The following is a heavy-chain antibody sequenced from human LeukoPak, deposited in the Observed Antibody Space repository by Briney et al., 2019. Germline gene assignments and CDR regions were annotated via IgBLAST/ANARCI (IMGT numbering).Heavy chain of an antibody. V-gene: IGHV3-23*01. CDR3: AKDTYSTSPYYFDY. J-gene: IGHJ4*02. Sequence: GGSLRLSCAAAGFTFNNYAMSWVRQAPGKGLKWVSGISSGGSTYYADSVKGRYTISRDNSKNTLYLQMNSLRAEDTAVYYCAKDTYSTSPYYFDYWGQGTLVTVSS. D-gene: IGHD1-26*01. CDR2: ISSGGST. CDR1: GFTFNNYA.